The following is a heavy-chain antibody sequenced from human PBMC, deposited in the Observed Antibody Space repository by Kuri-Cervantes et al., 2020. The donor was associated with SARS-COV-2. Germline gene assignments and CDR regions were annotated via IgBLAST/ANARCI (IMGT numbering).Heavy chain of an antibody. Sequence: GESLKISCVASGFTFSSYAMSWVRQAPGRGLEWVSSIGASGDSTYYADFVKGRFTISRDNLKNTVYLQMNSLRGEDTAVYYCANWRRRIAAAGPFDYWGQGTLVTVSS. V-gene: IGHV3-23*01. CDR2: IGASGDST. CDR1: GFTFSSYA. CDR3: ANWRRRIAAAGPFDY. J-gene: IGHJ4*02. D-gene: IGHD6-13*01.